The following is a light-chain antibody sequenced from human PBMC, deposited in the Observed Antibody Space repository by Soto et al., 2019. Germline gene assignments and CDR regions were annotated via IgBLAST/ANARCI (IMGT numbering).Light chain of an antibody. V-gene: IGKV3-11*01. J-gene: IGKJ2*01. CDR2: DAS. CDR1: QSVSSY. CDR3: QQRSNWPRT. Sequence: EIVLTQSPATLSLSPGERATLSCRASQSVSSYLAWYQQKPGQAPRLLIYDASNRATGIPARFSGSGSGTDFTLTISSLAPEDFAVYDCQQRSNWPRTFGQGTKLEIK.